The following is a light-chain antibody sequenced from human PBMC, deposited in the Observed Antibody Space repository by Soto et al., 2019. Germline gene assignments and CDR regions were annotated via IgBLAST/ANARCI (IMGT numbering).Light chain of an antibody. V-gene: IGKV3-20*01. CDR2: GAS. J-gene: IGKJ3*01. CDR3: QQFCSSSLYT. Sequence: EIVLTQSPGTLSLSPGERATLSCRASQSVNSNYLVWYQQKPGQAPRLLISGASRRATGIPDRFSGSGSGTDFTLNISRLEPEDFAVYYCQQFCSSSLYTFGPGTKVNIK. CDR1: QSVNSNY.